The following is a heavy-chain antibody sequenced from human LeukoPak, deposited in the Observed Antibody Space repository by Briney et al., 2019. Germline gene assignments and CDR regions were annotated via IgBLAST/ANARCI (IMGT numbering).Heavy chain of an antibody. D-gene: IGHD3-22*01. V-gene: IGHV3-20*04. Sequence: GGSLRLSCAASGFTFSSYSMNWVRQAPEKGLEWVSGINWNGGSTGYADSVKGRFTISRDNAKNSLYLQMNSLRAEDTALYYCARRMDYDSSGHIDYWGQGTLVTVSS. CDR2: INWNGGST. J-gene: IGHJ4*02. CDR1: GFTFSSYS. CDR3: ARRMDYDSSGHIDY.